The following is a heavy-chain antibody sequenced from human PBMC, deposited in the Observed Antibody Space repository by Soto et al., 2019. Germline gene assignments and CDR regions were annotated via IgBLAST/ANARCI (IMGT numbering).Heavy chain of an antibody. CDR3: ARVSSWYTPRYLDY. V-gene: IGHV4-34*01. CDR2: INHGGST. Sequence: SETLSLTCCVYGYSFSRYYWSWIRQPPGKGLEWVGEINHGGSTNYNPSLKSRVTISVDTSKNQFSLKLTSVTAADTAVYYCARVSSWYTPRYLDYWGQGSLVTVS. J-gene: IGHJ4*02. D-gene: IGHD6-13*01. CDR1: GYSFSRYY.